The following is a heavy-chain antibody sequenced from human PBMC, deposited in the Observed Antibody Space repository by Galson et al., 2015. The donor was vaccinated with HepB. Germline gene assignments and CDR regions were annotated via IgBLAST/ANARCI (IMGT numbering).Heavy chain of an antibody. D-gene: IGHD4-23*01. CDR2: INNRSSTI. CDR1: GFSFSDYS. J-gene: IGHJ3*01. Sequence: LRLSCAASGFSFSDYSMNWVRQAPGKGLEWVSYINNRSSTIYYADSVKGRFTSSRDSAKNSLYLQMISLRDEDTGIYYCARALGSRGNPYAFDFWGQGTMVTVSS. V-gene: IGHV3-48*02. CDR3: ARALGSRGNPYAFDF.